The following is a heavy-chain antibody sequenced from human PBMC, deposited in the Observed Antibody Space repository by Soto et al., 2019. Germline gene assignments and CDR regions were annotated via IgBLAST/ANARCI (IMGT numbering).Heavy chain of an antibody. CDR3: ARLEDYYDSSGYYYDY. CDR1: GGTFSSYA. Sequence: GASVKVSCKASGGTFSSYAISWVRQAPGQGLEWMGGIIPIFGTANYAQKFQGRVTITADESTSTAYMELSSLRSEDTAVYYCARLEDYYDSSGYYYDYWGQGTLGTVSS. D-gene: IGHD3-22*01. CDR2: IIPIFGTA. V-gene: IGHV1-69*13. J-gene: IGHJ4*02.